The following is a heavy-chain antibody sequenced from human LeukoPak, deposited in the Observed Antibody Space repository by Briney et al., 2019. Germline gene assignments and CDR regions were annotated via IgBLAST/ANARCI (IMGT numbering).Heavy chain of an antibody. CDR2: INHSGST. J-gene: IGHJ4*02. V-gene: IGHV4-4*02. D-gene: IGHD6-19*01. CDR3: ARDRGSGWDPHDY. Sequence: SGTLSLTCAVSGGSLSSSNWWSWVRQPPGKGLEWIGEINHSGSTNYNPSLKSRVTISVDTSKNQFSLKLSSVTAADTAVYYCARDRGSGWDPHDYWGQGTLVIVSS. CDR1: GGSLSSSNW.